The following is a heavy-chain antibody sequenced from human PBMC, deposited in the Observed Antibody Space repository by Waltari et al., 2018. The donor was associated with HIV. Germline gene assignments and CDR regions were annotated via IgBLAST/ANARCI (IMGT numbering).Heavy chain of an antibody. J-gene: IGHJ4*02. Sequence: EVRLVESGGGWVQPGGSLTRTCETSGFTFSFYWLSWVRQAPGKGLEWVANINQAGTERHYVDSVRGRFTISRDNGKRSSFLQMNSLSVEDTAVYYCATTHGSGDFDNDFDYWGQGTLV. D-gene: IGHD3-10*01. V-gene: IGHV3-7*01. CDR3: ATTHGSGDFDNDFDY. CDR2: INQAGTER. CDR1: GFTFSFYW.